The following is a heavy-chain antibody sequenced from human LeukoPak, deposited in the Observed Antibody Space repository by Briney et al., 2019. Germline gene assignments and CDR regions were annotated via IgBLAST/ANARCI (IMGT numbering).Heavy chain of an antibody. CDR1: GYSISSGYY. D-gene: IGHD3-10*01. Sequence: PSETLSLPCAVSGYSISSGYYWGWIRQPPGKGLEWIGSIYHSGSTYYNPSLKSRVTISVDTSKNQFSLKLSSVTAADTAVYYCARGLSYRGWFDPWGQGTLVTVSS. CDR2: IYHSGST. J-gene: IGHJ5*02. V-gene: IGHV4-38-2*01. CDR3: ARGLSYRGWFDP.